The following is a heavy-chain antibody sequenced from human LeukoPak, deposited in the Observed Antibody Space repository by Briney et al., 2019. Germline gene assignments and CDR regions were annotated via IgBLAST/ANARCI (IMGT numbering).Heavy chain of an antibody. CDR1: GFTFSSYG. J-gene: IGHJ1*01. Sequence: HPGGSLRLSCAASGFTFSSYGMHWVRQAPGKGLEWVAVISYDGSNKYYADSVKGRFTISRDNSKNTLYLQMNSLRAEDTAVYYCAKGWFQHWGQGTLVTVSS. V-gene: IGHV3-30*18. CDR3: AKGWFQH. CDR2: ISYDGSNK.